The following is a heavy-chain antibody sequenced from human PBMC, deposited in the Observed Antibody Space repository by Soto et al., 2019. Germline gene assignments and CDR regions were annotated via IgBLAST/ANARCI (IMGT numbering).Heavy chain of an antibody. Sequence: EVQLLQSGGGLVQPGGSLRLSCAASGFTFSTYAMTWVRQAPGKGLEWVASISGSGHATYYGDAMKGRLTISRDNSKNTLDLQMNTLRVGDTAIYFCAKDKAPFESPHWFDSWGPGTLVTVSS. CDR1: GFTFSTYA. V-gene: IGHV3-23*01. CDR2: ISGSGHAT. D-gene: IGHD3-9*01. CDR3: AKDKAPFESPHWFDS. J-gene: IGHJ5*01.